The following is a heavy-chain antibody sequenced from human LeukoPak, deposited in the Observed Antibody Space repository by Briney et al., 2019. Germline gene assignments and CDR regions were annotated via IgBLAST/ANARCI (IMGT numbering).Heavy chain of an antibody. CDR3: ARAFDY. V-gene: IGHV3-74*01. CDR2: IKPDGSTT. Sequence: PGGSLRLSCVASGFTFSNYWMHWVRQVAGKGLVWVSHIKPDGSTTSYADSVKGRFTISRDNAQNTLYLQMNSLRAEDTAVYYCARAFDYWGQGTLVTVSS. J-gene: IGHJ4*02. CDR1: GFTFSNYW.